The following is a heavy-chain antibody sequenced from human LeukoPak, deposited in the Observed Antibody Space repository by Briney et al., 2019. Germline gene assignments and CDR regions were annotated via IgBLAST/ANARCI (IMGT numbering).Heavy chain of an antibody. Sequence: PGGSLRLSCAAAGFNFSSYWMTWVRQAPGKGLEWVANIKQDGTEKYRVDSVKGRFTISRDNAKNSLYLQMNSLRDVDTAVYFCARQTAVTLVDAFNIWGLGTMVTVSS. D-gene: IGHD4-17*01. CDR2: IKQDGTEK. CDR3: ARQTAVTLVDAFNI. J-gene: IGHJ3*02. CDR1: GFNFSSYW. V-gene: IGHV3-7*04.